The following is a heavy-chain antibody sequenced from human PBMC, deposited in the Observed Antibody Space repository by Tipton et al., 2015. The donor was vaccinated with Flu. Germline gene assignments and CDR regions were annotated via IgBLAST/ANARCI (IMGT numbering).Heavy chain of an antibody. D-gene: IGHD1-26*01. Sequence: TLSLTCSVSGDSISTYYWGWIRQPPGKGLEWIGYMHYSGSTHYNLSLESRVTISLDTSKNQFSLKLSSVTAADTAVYYCARRRLPGATGAGNWFDPWGQGTLVTVSS. CDR1: GDSISTYY. J-gene: IGHJ5*02. CDR3: ARRRLPGATGAGNWFDP. CDR2: MHYSGST. V-gene: IGHV4-59*08.